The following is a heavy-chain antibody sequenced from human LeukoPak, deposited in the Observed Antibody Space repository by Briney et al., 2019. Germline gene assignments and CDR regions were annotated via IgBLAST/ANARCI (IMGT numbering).Heavy chain of an antibody. CDR2: IIPIFGTA. CDR1: GGTFSSYA. D-gene: IGHD3-3*01. J-gene: IGHJ5*02. Sequence: SVKVSCKASGGTFSSYAISWVRQAPGQGLEWMGGIIPIFGTANYAQKFQGRVTITADESTSTAYMELSSLRSEDTAVYYCARVTIDYDFWSGYSTHPYNWFDPWGQGTLVTVSS. V-gene: IGHV1-69*13. CDR3: ARVTIDYDFWSGYSTHPYNWFDP.